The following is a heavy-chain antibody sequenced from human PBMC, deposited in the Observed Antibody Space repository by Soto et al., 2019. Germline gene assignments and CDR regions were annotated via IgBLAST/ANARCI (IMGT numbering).Heavy chain of an antibody. CDR1: GGTFGSFA. V-gene: IGHV1-69*01. Sequence: QVQLVQSGAEVKKPGSSVKVSCKASGGTFGSFAFSWVRQAPGQGLEWMGGIIPVSGAAHYAQKFPGRVTITADESTSTAYMELSSLRSQDTAVYYCARALGCRSTSCTLDYWGQGTRVIVSS. CDR2: IIPVSGAA. CDR3: ARALGCRSTSCTLDY. J-gene: IGHJ4*02. D-gene: IGHD2-2*01.